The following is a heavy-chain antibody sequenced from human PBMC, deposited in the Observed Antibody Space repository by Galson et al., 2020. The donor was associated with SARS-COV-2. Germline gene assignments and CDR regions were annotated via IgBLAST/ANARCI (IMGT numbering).Heavy chain of an antibody. D-gene: IGHD3-22*01. V-gene: IGHV3-7*01. J-gene: IGHJ4*02. Sequence: QLGESLKISCAASGFTFSSYWMSWVRQAPGKGLEWVANIKQDGSEKYYVDSVKGRFTISRDNAKNSLYLQMNSLRAEDTAVYYCARTWSSGYYYREYYFDYWGQGTLVTVSS. CDR3: ARTWSSGYYYREYYFDY. CDR1: GFTFSSYW. CDR2: IKQDGSEK.